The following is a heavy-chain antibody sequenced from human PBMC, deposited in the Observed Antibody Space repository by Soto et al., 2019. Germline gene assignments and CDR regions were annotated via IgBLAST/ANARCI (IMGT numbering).Heavy chain of an antibody. J-gene: IGHJ4*02. Sequence: PXESLRIAGKGSGYSCAGYWITLVRQKPGKGLEWMGRIDPSDSQTYYSPSFRGHVTISATKSITTVFLQWSSLRASDTAMYYCARQIYDSDTGPNFQYYFDSWGQGTPVTVSS. D-gene: IGHD3-22*01. CDR1: GYSCAGYW. V-gene: IGHV5-10-1*01. CDR3: ARQIYDSDTGPNFQYYFDS. CDR2: IDPSDSQT.